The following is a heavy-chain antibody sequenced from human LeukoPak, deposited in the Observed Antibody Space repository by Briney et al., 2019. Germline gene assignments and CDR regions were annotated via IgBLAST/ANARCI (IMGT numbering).Heavy chain of an antibody. CDR1: GYSFTSYW. D-gene: IGHD1-26*01. V-gene: IGHV5-51*01. CDR3: ARRAVGATQGSYYFDY. CDR2: IYPGDSDT. J-gene: IGHJ4*02. Sequence: GESLKISCKGSGYSFTSYWIGWVRQMPGKGLEWMGIIYPGDSDTRYSPSFQGQVTISADQSITTAYLQWSSLQASDTATYYCARRAVGATQGSYYFDYWGQGTLVTASS.